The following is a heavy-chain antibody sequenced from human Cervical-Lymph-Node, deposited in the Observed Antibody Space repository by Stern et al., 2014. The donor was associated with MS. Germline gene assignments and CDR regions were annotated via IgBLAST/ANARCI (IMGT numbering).Heavy chain of an antibody. V-gene: IGHV1-2*07. CDR1: GYTFSGHY. Sequence: QVQLQQSGAEVKKPWASVKVSCKASGYTFSGHYMHWVRQAPGQGLEWMGWINNNSSVTNYANKFQGRDTITKDTHHHTALTERRRLRSDYTALYFCVRDSLSPGSTIRNYYYGMDVWGQGTTVTVSS. CDR2: INNNSSVT. J-gene: IGHJ6*02. CDR3: VRDSLSPGSTIRNYYYGMDV. D-gene: IGHD1-26*01.